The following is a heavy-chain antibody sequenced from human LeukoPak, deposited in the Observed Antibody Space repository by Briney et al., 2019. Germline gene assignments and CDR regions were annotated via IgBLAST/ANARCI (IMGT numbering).Heavy chain of an antibody. D-gene: IGHD4-11*01. J-gene: IGHJ4*02. Sequence: SGTLSLACTVSGGSISSYWWSWIRQPPGKGLECIGYIYYSGSTNYNPSLKSRVTISVDTSKNQFSLKLSSVTAADTAVYYCARGSGVTPVDYWGQGTLVTVSS. CDR3: ARGSGVTPVDY. CDR2: IYYSGST. V-gene: IGHV4-59*01. CDR1: GGSISSYW.